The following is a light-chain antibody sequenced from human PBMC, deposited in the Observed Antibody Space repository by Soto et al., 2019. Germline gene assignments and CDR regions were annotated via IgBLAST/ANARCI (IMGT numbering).Light chain of an antibody. CDR1: QSVSSSY. J-gene: IGKJ1*01. CDR3: QQYGSSPPWT. Sequence: MLLTHSPGTLSLSPGERATLSCKASQSVSSSYLAWYQQKPGQAPRLLIYGASSRATGIPDRFSGSGSGTDFTLTISRLEPEDFAVYYCQQYGSSPPWTFGQGTKVDIK. V-gene: IGKV3-20*01. CDR2: GAS.